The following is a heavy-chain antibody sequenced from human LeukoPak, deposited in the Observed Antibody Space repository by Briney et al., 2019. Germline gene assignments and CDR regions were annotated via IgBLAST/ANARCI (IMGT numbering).Heavy chain of an antibody. Sequence: SETLSLTCTVSGGTISSYYWSWIRQPPGKGLEWIGYIYTSGSTNYYPSLKIRVTISVDTSKNHFSLKLSSVTAADTAVYYCARQPDALELPAHDAFDIWGQGTMVTVSS. J-gene: IGHJ3*02. CDR1: GGTISSYY. CDR2: IYTSGST. V-gene: IGHV4-4*09. D-gene: IGHD1-7*01. CDR3: ARQPDALELPAHDAFDI.